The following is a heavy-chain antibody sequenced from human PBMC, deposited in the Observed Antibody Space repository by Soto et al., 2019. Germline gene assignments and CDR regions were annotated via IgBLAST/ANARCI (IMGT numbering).Heavy chain of an antibody. CDR1: VGSIDSGLYY. CDR2: IYSRGNT. V-gene: IGHV4-31*03. J-gene: IGHJ4*02. CDR3: ARALSWGYVVFEH. D-gene: IGHD3-10*01. Sequence: QVQLQESGPGVVKPSQTLSLTCTVSVGSIDSGLYYWTWIRQHPGRCLQWIGYIYSRGNTFYNPTLHCRISIAAATSKNQFSLKLMPVTDADTAVDFCARALSWGYVVFEHWGQGALVSVSS.